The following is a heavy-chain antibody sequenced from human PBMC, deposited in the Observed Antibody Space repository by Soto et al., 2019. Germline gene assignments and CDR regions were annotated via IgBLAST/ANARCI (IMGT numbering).Heavy chain of an antibody. CDR3: AKDDLNTKIRITMKVKPPGPPVGY. J-gene: IGHJ4*02. D-gene: IGHD3-22*01. V-gene: IGHV3-30*18. Sequence: GGSLRLSCAASGFTFSSYGMHWVRQAPGKGLEWVAVISYDGSNKYYADSVKGRFTISRDNSKNTLYLQMNSLRAEDTAVYYCAKDDLNTKIRITMKVKPPGPPVGYWGQGT. CDR2: ISYDGSNK. CDR1: GFTFSSYG.